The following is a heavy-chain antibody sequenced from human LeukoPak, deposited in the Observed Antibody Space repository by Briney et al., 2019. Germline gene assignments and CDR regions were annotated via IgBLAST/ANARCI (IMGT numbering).Heavy chain of an antibody. J-gene: IGHJ4*02. CDR3: ARDVGGGPFFDY. Sequence: SETLSLTRTVSGGSICSYYWDWMRQPPGKGLEGIGGIYSGGSTDYNPSLQRRVTISVDTSKNQFSLKLSSVTAADTAVYYCARDVGGGPFFDYWGQGTLVTVSS. CDR2: IYSGGST. D-gene: IGHD2-15*01. CDR1: GGSICSYY. V-gene: IGHV4-4*07.